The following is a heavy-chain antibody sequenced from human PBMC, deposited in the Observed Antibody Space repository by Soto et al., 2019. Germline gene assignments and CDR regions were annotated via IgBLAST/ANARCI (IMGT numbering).Heavy chain of an antibody. Sequence: GGSLRLSCAASGFTFSSYGMHWVRQAPGKGLEWVAVIWYDGSNKYYADSVKGRFTISRDNSKNTLYLQMNSLRAEDTAVYYCARDPEKQLVIDYWGQGTLVTVSS. CDR2: IWYDGSNK. CDR3: ARDPEKQLVIDY. V-gene: IGHV3-33*01. D-gene: IGHD6-13*01. J-gene: IGHJ4*02. CDR1: GFTFSSYG.